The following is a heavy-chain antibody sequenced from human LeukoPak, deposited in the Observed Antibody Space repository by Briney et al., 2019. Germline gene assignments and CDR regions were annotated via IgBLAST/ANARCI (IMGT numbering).Heavy chain of an antibody. D-gene: IGHD3-3*01. Sequence: GGSLRLSCTASGLTFSAYSMNWVRQAPGKGLEWVSYISSTSETIYYADSVKGRFTISRDNAKDSLHLQMDSLRAEDTAIYYCAAGDYDFWGGYYWGQGTLVIVSS. J-gene: IGHJ4*02. V-gene: IGHV3-48*01. CDR2: ISSTSETI. CDR3: AAGDYDFWGGYY. CDR1: GLTFSAYS.